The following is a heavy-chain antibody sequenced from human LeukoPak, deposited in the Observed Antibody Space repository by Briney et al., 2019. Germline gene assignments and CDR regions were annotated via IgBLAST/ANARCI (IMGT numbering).Heavy chain of an antibody. J-gene: IGHJ4*02. D-gene: IGHD3-16*01. CDR2: IFYSGST. CDR1: GGSISSSSYY. V-gene: IGHV4-39*01. Sequence: SETLSLTCTVSGGSISSSSYYWGWIRQPQGKGLEWIVSIFYSGSTYYNPSLKSRVTLSVDTSKNQFSLKLSSVTAADTAVYYCARLGDTLSTDRYFDYWGQGTLVTVSS. CDR3: ARLGDTLSTDRYFDY.